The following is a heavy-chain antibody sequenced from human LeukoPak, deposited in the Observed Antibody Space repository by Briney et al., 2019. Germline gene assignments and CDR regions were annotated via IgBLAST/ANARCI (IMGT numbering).Heavy chain of an antibody. CDR3: ARDDYLDY. Sequence: GGSLRLSCAASGFTFSNHAMHWVRQTPGKGLEWVAVISYDGSNKYYADSVKGRFTISRDNSKNTLYLQMNNLRTEDTAVYYCARDDYLDYWGQGTLVTVSS. V-gene: IGHV3-30-3*01. CDR1: GFTFSNHA. J-gene: IGHJ4*02. CDR2: ISYDGSNK.